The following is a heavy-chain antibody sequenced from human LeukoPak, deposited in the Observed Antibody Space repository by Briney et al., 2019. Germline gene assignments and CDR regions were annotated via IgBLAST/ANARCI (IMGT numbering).Heavy chain of an antibody. D-gene: IGHD1-26*01. CDR2: INHSGST. V-gene: IGHV4-34*01. CDR3: ARRVGATPRLDY. J-gene: IGHJ4*02. CDR1: GGSFSGYY. Sequence: SETLSLTCAVYGGSFSGYYWSWIRQPPGKGLEWIGEINHSGSTNYNPPLKSRVTISVDTSKNQFSLKLSSVTAADTAVYYCARRVGATPRLDYWGQGTLVTVSS.